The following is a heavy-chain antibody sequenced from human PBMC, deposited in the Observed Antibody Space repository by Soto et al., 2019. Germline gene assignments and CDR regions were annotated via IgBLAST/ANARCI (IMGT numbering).Heavy chain of an antibody. V-gene: IGHV4-39*01. CDR2: IYYSGST. Sequence: PSETLSLTCTVSGGSISSSSYYWGWIRQPPGKGLEWIGSIYYSGSTYYNPSLKSRVTISVDTSKNQFSLKLSSVTAADTAVYYCARLITMVRGAFDFWCQGILVTVS. D-gene: IGHD3-10*01. CDR1: GGSISSSSYY. J-gene: IGHJ4*02. CDR3: ARLITMVRGAFDF.